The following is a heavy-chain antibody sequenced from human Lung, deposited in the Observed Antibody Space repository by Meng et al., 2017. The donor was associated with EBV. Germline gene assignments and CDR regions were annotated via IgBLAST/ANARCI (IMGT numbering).Heavy chain of an antibody. CDR1: GRSFSSSY. CDR3: ARGGTGSAPFDY. Sequence: QVQLQQWGAGLLKPSETLSLTCGVSGRSFSSSYWSWIRQPPGKGLEWIGQINYSGITNYNPSLKSRVTISVDTSKNQFSLSLNSVTAADTAVYYCARGGTGSAPFDYWGQGTLVTVSS. D-gene: IGHD2-2*01. CDR2: INYSGIT. J-gene: IGHJ4*02. V-gene: IGHV4-34*01.